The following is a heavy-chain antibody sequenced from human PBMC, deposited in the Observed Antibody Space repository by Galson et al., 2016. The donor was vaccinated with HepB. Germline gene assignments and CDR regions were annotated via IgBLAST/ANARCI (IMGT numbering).Heavy chain of an antibody. Sequence: SLRLSCAASGFTLSNSAMSWVRQAPGKGLEWVSAMSDSGGSTYYADSVKGRFTISRDNFKNTLYLQMNSLGAEDTAIYYCAVRYSSIWYFQHWGRGTLVSVSS. J-gene: IGHJ1*01. V-gene: IGHV3-23*01. CDR1: GFTLSNSA. CDR3: AVRYSSIWYFQH. D-gene: IGHD6-13*01. CDR2: MSDSGGST.